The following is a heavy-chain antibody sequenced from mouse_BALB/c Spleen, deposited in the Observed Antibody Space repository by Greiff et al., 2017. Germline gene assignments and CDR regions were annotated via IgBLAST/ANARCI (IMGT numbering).Heavy chain of an antibody. CDR2: ISSGGST. CDR1: GFTFSSYA. CDR3: ARDYYDYDGFRLAY. J-gene: IGHJ3*01. Sequence: DVMLVESGGGLVKPGGSLKLSCAASGFTFSSYAMSWVRQTPEKRLEWVASISSGGSTYYPDSVKGRFTISRDNARNILYLQMSSLRSEDTAMYYCARDYYDYDGFRLAYWGQGTLVTVSA. D-gene: IGHD2-4*01. V-gene: IGHV5-6-5*01.